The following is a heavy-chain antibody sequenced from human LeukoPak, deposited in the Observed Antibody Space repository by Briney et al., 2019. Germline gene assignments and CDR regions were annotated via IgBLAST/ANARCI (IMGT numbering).Heavy chain of an antibody. D-gene: IGHD5-12*01. CDR2: ISYDGGDQ. Sequence: GGSLRLSCAASGFTFSSYGMHWVRQAPGKGLEWVAVISYDGGDQYYADFVKGRFTVSRDNSKNTLYLLMNSLRAEDTAVYFCARGNTDIVTDLSDACDIWGQGSVVTVSS. V-gene: IGHV3-33*08. CDR1: GFTFSSYG. J-gene: IGHJ3*02. CDR3: ARGNTDIVTDLSDACDI.